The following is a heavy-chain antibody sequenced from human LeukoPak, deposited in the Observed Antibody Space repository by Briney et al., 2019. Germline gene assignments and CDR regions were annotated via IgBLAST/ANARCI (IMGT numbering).Heavy chain of an antibody. CDR2: AYYSGSN. V-gene: IGHV4-59*02. CDR1: GASVSNHY. J-gene: IGHJ4*02. CDR3: AISYGGYVLDS. D-gene: IGHD5-12*01. Sequence: SETLSLTCSVSGASVSNHYCTWLRQPPGKRLEWIGYAYYSGSNNYNASLKSRVTISVDTPMNQFSLRLNSVTAADTAVYYCAISYGGYVLDSWGQGTLVIVSS.